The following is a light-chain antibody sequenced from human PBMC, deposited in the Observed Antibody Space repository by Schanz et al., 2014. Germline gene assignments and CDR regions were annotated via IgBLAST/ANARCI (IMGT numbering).Light chain of an antibody. Sequence: QSVLTQPPSVSAAPGQKVTISCSGSSSNIGNNYVSWYQQLPGAAPKLLIYDNNERPSGIPDRFSGSKSGTSASLAISGLQSEDEADYHCATWDDSLNGPVFGGGTKLTVL. V-gene: IGLV1-51*01. J-gene: IGLJ2*01. CDR1: SSNIGNNY. CDR2: DNN. CDR3: ATWDDSLNGPV.